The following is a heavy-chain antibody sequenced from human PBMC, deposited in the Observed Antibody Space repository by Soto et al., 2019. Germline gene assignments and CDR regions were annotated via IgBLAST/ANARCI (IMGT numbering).Heavy chain of an antibody. V-gene: IGHV3-74*01. Sequence: EVQLVESGGGLVQPGGSLRLSCAASGFTFSTYWMHWIRQAPGKGLEWVSRINSDATHTYYADSVKGRFTISRDNTKNTLYLEMNSLRAEDTAVYYCVRKVHLITTGCYWNWLDLGGQGAVVTVSS. CDR2: INSDATHT. D-gene: IGHD2-2*01. CDR1: GFTFSTYW. CDR3: VRKVHLITTGCYWNWLDL. J-gene: IGHJ5*02.